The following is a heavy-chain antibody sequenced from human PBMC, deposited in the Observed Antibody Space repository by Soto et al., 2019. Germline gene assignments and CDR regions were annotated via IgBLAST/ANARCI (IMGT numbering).Heavy chain of an antibody. V-gene: IGHV4-34*01. Sequence: SETLSLTCAVYGGSFSGYSWTWLRQPPGTGLEWIGEINHSGSTNYNPSLKSRVTISVDTSKNQFSLKLTSVTAADTAVYYCARRGRGIGGYYYGMDVWGQGTTVTVSS. CDR2: INHSGST. J-gene: IGHJ6*02. CDR3: ARRGRGIGGYYYGMDV. CDR1: GGSFSGYS. D-gene: IGHD3-16*01.